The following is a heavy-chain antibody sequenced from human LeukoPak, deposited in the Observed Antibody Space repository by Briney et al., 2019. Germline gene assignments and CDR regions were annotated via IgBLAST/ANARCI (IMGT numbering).Heavy chain of an antibody. J-gene: IGHJ3*02. CDR3: ARGGSYYYDSSDYPGAFDI. V-gene: IGHV3-13*01. Sequence: PGGSLRLSCAASGFTLSFYDMHWVRQVTGKGLEWVSGIGTAGATYYADSVKGRFTISRENAKKSVYLQKNSLRDEDTAVYYCARGGSYYYDSSDYPGAFDIWGQGTMVTVSS. CDR1: GFTLSFYD. D-gene: IGHD3-22*01. CDR2: IGTAGAT.